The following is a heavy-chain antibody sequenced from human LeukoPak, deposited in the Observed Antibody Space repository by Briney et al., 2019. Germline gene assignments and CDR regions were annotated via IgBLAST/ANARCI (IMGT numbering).Heavy chain of an antibody. J-gene: IGHJ4*02. V-gene: IGHV3-48*04. CDR2: ISNTGSVI. D-gene: IGHD2-2*01. CDR3: ARNLPAADY. Sequence: PGGSLRLSCAASGFTFSSHTMNWVRKAPGKGLEWISYISNTGSVIYYADSVKGRFTISRDNTKNSLYLQMNSLRAEDTAVYYCARNLPAADYWGQGTLVTVSS. CDR1: GFTFSSHT.